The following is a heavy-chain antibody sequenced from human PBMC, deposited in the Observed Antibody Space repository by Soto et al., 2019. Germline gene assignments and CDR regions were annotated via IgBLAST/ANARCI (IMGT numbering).Heavy chain of an antibody. D-gene: IGHD3-10*01. V-gene: IGHV4-34*01. CDR1: PESRSGDA. CDR3: ARGGRFTYYYASGSPRWFAP. J-gene: IGHJ5*02. CDR2: INQSGST. Sequence: PSGTLEISSAVDPESRSGDAGSWIRQPPGKGLEVIEEINQSGSTNYTPSLRSRVTVSVDTAKNQFSLKLSSVTAADTAVYYCARGGRFTYYYASGSPRWFAPWGQVTLVTVS.